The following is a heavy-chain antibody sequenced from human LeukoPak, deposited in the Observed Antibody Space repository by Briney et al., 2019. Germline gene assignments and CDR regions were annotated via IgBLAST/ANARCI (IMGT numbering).Heavy chain of an antibody. CDR1: GYTFTSYD. CDR3: ARGRSIAARQDWFDP. V-gene: IGHV1-8*01. D-gene: IGHD6-6*01. CDR2: MNPNSGNT. J-gene: IGHJ5*02. Sequence: ASVKVSCKASGYTFTSYDINWVRQATGQGLEWMGWMNPNSGNTGYAQKFQGRVTMTRNTSISTAYMELSSLRSEDTAVYYCARGRSIAARQDWFDPWGHGTLVTVSS.